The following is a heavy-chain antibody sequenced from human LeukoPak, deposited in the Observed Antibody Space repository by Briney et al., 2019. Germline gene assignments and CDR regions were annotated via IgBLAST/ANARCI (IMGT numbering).Heavy chain of an antibody. Sequence: GGSLRLSCAASGFTFSDYYMSWIRQAPGKGLEWVSYISNSGSIIKYADSVKGRFTISRDNAKNSLYLQMNSLRAEDTAVYYCARGTYYYDSSGLIDYWGQGTLVTVSS. D-gene: IGHD3-22*01. CDR2: ISNSGSII. J-gene: IGHJ4*02. CDR1: GFTFSDYY. CDR3: ARGTYYYDSSGLIDY. V-gene: IGHV3-11*04.